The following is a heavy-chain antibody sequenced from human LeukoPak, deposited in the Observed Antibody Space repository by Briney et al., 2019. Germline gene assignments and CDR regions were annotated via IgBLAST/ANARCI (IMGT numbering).Heavy chain of an antibody. CDR1: GGSISSYY. CDR2: IYYSGST. D-gene: IGHD1-26*01. Sequence: ASETLSLTCTVSGGSISSYYWSWIRQPPGKGLEWIGYIYYSGSTNYNPSLKSRVTISIATSKNQFSLKLSSVTAADTAVYYCARHSPSESYYTIDYWGQGTLVTVSS. J-gene: IGHJ4*02. V-gene: IGHV4-59*08. CDR3: ARHSPSESYYTIDY.